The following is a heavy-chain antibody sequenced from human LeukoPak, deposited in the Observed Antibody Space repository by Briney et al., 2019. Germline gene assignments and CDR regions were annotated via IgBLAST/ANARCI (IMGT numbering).Heavy chain of an antibody. D-gene: IGHD1-1*01. V-gene: IGHV4-30-2*01. Sequence: SETLSLTCAVSGGSISSGGYSWSWIRQPPGKGLEWIGYIYHSGSTYYNPSLKSRVTISVDRSMNQFSLKLSSVTAADTAVYYCARGSTTGPDYYYGMDVWGQGTTVTVSS. CDR1: GGSISSGGYS. CDR3: ARGSTTGPDYYYGMDV. CDR2: IYHSGST. J-gene: IGHJ6*02.